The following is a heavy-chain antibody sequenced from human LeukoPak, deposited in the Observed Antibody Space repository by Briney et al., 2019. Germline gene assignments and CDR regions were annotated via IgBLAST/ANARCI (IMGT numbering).Heavy chain of an antibody. J-gene: IGHJ4*02. CDR3: ATLITIFGVVNAYFDY. Sequence: SETLSLTCAISGGSISGTAYYWGWIRQPPGKGLEWIGSIYYSGSTYYNPSLKSRLTISVDTSKNQFSLKLSSVTAADTAVYYCATLITIFGVVNAYFDYWGQGTLVTVSS. CDR1: GGSISGTAYY. D-gene: IGHD3-3*01. CDR2: IYYSGST. V-gene: IGHV4-39*07.